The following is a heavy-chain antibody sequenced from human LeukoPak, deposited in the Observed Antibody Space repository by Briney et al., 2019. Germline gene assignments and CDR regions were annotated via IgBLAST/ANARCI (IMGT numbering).Heavy chain of an antibody. CDR2: INHSGST. V-gene: IGHV4-34*01. CDR3: ARALSWFDP. J-gene: IGHJ5*02. Sequence: SETLSLTCAVYGGSFSGYYWSWIRQPPGKGLEWIGEINHSGSTNYNPSLKSRVTISVDTSKNQFSLKLSSVTAADTAVYYCARALSWFDPWGQGALVTVSS. CDR1: GGSFSGYY.